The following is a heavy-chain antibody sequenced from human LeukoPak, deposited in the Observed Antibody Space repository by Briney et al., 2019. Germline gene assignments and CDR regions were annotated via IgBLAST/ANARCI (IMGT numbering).Heavy chain of an antibody. CDR1: GYTFTGYY. CDR3: ARDDGHYYGSGSSDY. V-gene: IGHV1-2*02. Sequence: ASVKVSCKASGYTFTGYYMHWVRQAPGQGLEWMGWINPNSGGTNYAQKFQGRVTMTRDTSISTAYMELSRLRSDDTAVYYCARDDGHYYGSGSSDYWGQGTLVTVSS. J-gene: IGHJ4*02. D-gene: IGHD3-10*01. CDR2: INPNSGGT.